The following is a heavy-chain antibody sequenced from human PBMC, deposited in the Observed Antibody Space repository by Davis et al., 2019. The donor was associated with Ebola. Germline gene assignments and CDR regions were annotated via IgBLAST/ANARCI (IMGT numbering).Heavy chain of an antibody. V-gene: IGHV1-2*04. J-gene: IGHJ3*02. CDR1: GYTFTGYY. Sequence: ASVKVSCKASGYTFTGYYMHWVRQAPGQGLEWMGWINPNSGGTNYAQKFQGWVTMTRDTSISTAYMELSRLRSDDTAVYYCARDRGSTYYYGSGRLNDAFDIWGQGTMVTVSS. CDR3: ARDRGSTYYYGSGRLNDAFDI. D-gene: IGHD3-10*01. CDR2: INPNSGGT.